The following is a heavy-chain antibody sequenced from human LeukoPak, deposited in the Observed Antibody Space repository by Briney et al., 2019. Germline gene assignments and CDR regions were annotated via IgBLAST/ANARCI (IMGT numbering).Heavy chain of an antibody. CDR3: ASSRDYYSSGSYLEYYYMDV. D-gene: IGHD3-10*01. CDR2: IIPIFGTA. CDR1: GGTFSSYA. V-gene: IGHV1-69*13. J-gene: IGHJ6*03. Sequence: GASVKVSCKASGGTFSSYAISWVRQAPGQGLEWMGGIIPIFGTANYAQKFQGRVTITADESTSTAYMELSSLRSEDTAVYYCASSRDYYSSGSYLEYYYMDVWGKGTTVTVSS.